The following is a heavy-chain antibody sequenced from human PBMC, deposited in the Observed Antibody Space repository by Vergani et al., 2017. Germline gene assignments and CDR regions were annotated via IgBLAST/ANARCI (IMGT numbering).Heavy chain of an antibody. J-gene: IGHJ6*03. CDR1: GFTFSDYY. D-gene: IGHD2-15*01. Sequence: QVQLVESGGGLVKPGGSLRLSCAASGFTFSDYYMSWIRQAPGKGLEWVSYISSSGSTIYYADSVKGRFTISRDNAKNSLYLQMNSLRAEDTAVYYCARDRYCSGGSFNYYYYYMDVWGKGTTVTVSS. V-gene: IGHV3-11*01. CDR3: ARDRYCSGGSFNYYYYYMDV. CDR2: ISSSGSTI.